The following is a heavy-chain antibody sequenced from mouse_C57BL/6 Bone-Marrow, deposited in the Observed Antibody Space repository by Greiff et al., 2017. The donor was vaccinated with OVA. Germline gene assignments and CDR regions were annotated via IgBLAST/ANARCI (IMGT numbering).Heavy chain of an antibody. Sequence: QVQLQQSGAELARPGASVKMSCKASGYTFTSYTMHWVKQRPGQGLEWIGYINPSSGYTKYNQKLKDKATLTADKSSSTAYMQLSSLTSEDSAVYHCARRALTMVTSWFAYWGQGTLVTVSA. CDR2: INPSSGYT. CDR3: ARRALTMVTSWFAY. D-gene: IGHD2-2*01. CDR1: GYTFTSYT. V-gene: IGHV1-4*01. J-gene: IGHJ3*01.